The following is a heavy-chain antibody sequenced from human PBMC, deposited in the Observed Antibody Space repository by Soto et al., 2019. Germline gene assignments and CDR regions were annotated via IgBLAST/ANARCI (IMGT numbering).Heavy chain of an antibody. J-gene: IGHJ4*02. CDR3: ARYEAFLTGYSY. D-gene: IGHD3-9*01. CDR2: IYYSGST. V-gene: IGHV4-39*01. CDR1: GGSISSSSYY. Sequence: SETLSLTCTVSGGSISSSSYYWDWIRQPPGKGLEWIGSIYYSGSTYYNPSLKSRVTISVDTSKNQFSLKLSSVTAADTAVYYCARYEAFLTGYSYWGQGTLVTVSS.